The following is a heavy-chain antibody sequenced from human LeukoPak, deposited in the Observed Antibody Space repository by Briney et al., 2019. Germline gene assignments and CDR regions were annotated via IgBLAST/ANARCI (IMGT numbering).Heavy chain of an antibody. D-gene: IGHD2-15*01. V-gene: IGHV3-7*01. CDR3: ARDKVVGATYLDY. Sequence: GGSPRLSCAASGFTFSNYWMSWVRQAPGKGLEWVANIKQDGSEKYYVDSVKGRFTISRDNAKNSVYLRMNSLRAEDTAVYYCARDKVVGATYLDYWGQGTLVTVSS. CDR1: GFTFSNYW. J-gene: IGHJ4*02. CDR2: IKQDGSEK.